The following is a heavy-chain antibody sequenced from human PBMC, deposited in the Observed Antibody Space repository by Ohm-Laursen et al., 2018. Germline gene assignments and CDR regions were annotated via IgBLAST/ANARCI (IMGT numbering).Heavy chain of an antibody. J-gene: IGHJ3*02. V-gene: IGHV1-69*06. CDR2: IIPIFGTA. CDR1: GGTFSSYA. CDR3: ASGVAANDAFDI. Sequence: SSVKVSCKVSGGTFSSYAISWVRQAPGQGLEWMGGIIPIFGTANYAQKFQGRVTITADKSTSTAYMELSSLRSEDTAVYYCASGVAANDAFDIWGQGTMVTVSS. D-gene: IGHD3-3*01.